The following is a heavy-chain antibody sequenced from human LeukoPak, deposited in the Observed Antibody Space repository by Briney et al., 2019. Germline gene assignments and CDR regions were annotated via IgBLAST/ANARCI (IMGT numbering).Heavy chain of an antibody. CDR3: AKDPGGQWLVQVDY. CDR2: ISYDGSNK. V-gene: IGHV3-30*18. CDR1: GFTFSSYG. Sequence: PGRSLRLSCAASGFTFSSYGMHWVRQAPGKGLEWVAVISYDGSNKYYADSVKGRFTISRDNSKNTLYLQMNSLRAEDTAVYYCAKDPGGQWLVQVDYWGQGTLVTVSS. D-gene: IGHD6-19*01. J-gene: IGHJ4*02.